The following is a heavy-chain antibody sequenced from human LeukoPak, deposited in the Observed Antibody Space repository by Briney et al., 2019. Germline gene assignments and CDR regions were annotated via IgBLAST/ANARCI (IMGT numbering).Heavy chain of an antibody. J-gene: IGHJ4*02. CDR2: ISGSGGGT. CDR1: GFTFSSYA. D-gene: IGHD6-19*01. CDR3: AKDRLYSGAVAGPRGYYFDY. V-gene: IGHV3-23*01. Sequence: PGGSLRLSCAASGFTFSSYAMSWVRQAPGKGLEWVSAISGSGGGTYYADSVKGRFTISRDNSKNTLYLQMNSLRAEDTAVYYCAKDRLYSGAVAGPRGYYFDYWGQGTLVTVSS.